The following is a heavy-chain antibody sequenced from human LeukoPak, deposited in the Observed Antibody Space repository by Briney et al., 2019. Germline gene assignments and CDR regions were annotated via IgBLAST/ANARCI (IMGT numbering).Heavy chain of an antibody. CDR1: GYSLSEIS. Sequence: ASVKVSCKVSGYSLSEISVHWIRQIPGRGLEWMGSFETEDGEPLYAQKFQGRVTMTEDTSTDTAYMELSSLRSEDTAMYYCASGNEVTLDGFAIWGQGTMVTVSS. V-gene: IGHV1-24*01. CDR2: FETEDGEP. D-gene: IGHD2-15*01. CDR3: ASGNEVTLDGFAI. J-gene: IGHJ3*02.